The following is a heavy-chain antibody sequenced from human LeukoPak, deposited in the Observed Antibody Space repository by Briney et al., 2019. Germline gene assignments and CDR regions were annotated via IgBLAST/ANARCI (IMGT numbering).Heavy chain of an antibody. CDR2: ISGSGGRT. Sequence: GGSLRLSCAVSGITLSNYGMSWVRQAPGKGLEWVAGISGSGGRTNYADSVKGRFTISRDNPKNTLYLQMNSLRPEDTALYFCAKRITVSAGFSFDSWGQGILVTVSS. CDR1: GITLSNYG. J-gene: IGHJ4*02. CDR3: AKRITVSAGFSFDS. V-gene: IGHV3-23*01. D-gene: IGHD1-14*01.